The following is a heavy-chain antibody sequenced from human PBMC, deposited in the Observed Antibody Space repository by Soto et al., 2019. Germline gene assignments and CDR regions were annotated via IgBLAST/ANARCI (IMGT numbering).Heavy chain of an antibody. Sequence: GGSLRLSCAASGFTFSSYSMNWVRQSPGKGLEWVSSISSSSSYIYYAGSVKGRFTIPRENAKNSLYLQMNRLRAEDTAVYYCARVDSSAYLYWGQGTLVTVSS. CDR1: GFTFSSYS. V-gene: IGHV3-21*01. CDR3: ARVDSSAYLY. CDR2: ISSSSSYI. D-gene: IGHD3-22*01. J-gene: IGHJ4*02.